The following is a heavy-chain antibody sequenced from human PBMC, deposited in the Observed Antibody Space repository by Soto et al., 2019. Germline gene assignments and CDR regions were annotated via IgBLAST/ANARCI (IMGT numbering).Heavy chain of an antibody. V-gene: IGHV1-69*01. CDR1: GVTFSSET. Sequence: QVQLVQSGAEGKKPGSSVKVSCKASGVTFSSETISWVHRAPGQGLGGVGGFFPPFGKANYAQKFQGRVTITADESTSTLYIELSSLKSDDTAVYYCATELGDSPASPLDAWGQGTLVTVSS. J-gene: IGHJ5*02. CDR3: ATELGDSPASPLDA. D-gene: IGHD2-21*01. CDR2: FFPPFGKA.